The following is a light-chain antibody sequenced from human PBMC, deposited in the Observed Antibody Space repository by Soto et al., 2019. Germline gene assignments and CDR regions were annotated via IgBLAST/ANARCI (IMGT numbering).Light chain of an antibody. V-gene: IGKV1-5*03. CDR3: QQYNSYRA. CDR1: ESIDSW. Sequence: DIQMTQSPSTLSASVGDRVTITCRASESIDSWLAWHQQKPGRAPKLLISKASSLESGVPSRFSGSGFGTEFTLTISSLQPDDFATYYCQQYNSYRALGQGTKLEI. J-gene: IGKJ1*01. CDR2: KAS.